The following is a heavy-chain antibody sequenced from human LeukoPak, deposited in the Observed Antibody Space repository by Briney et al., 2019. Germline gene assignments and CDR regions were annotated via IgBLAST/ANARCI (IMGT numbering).Heavy chain of an antibody. V-gene: IGHV5-51*01. CDR2: FNPGDSNS. CDR3: ARDRHCTSTSCYFDY. J-gene: IGHJ4*02. Sequence: GESLKISCKGSGYSLSNYWIGWVRLMPGKGLEYMGIFNPGDSNSRYSPSFQGQVTFSADKSISTAHLQWSSLKASDTAMYYCARDRHCTSTSCYFDYWGQGTLVTVSS. D-gene: IGHD2-2*01. CDR1: GYSLSNYW.